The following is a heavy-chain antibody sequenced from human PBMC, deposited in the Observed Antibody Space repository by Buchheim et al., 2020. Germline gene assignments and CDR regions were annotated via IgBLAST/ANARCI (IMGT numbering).Heavy chain of an antibody. Sequence: QVQLVQSGAEVKKPGASVKVSCKASGYTFTSYYMHWVRQAPGQGLEWMGIINPSGGSTSYAQRFQGRVTMTRDTSTSTDYMELSSLRSEDTAVYYCARSRLDFWSGLYLALDYWGQGTL. CDR2: INPSGGST. V-gene: IGHV1-46*01. CDR1: GYTFTSYY. D-gene: IGHD3-3*01. CDR3: ARSRLDFWSGLYLALDY. J-gene: IGHJ4*02.